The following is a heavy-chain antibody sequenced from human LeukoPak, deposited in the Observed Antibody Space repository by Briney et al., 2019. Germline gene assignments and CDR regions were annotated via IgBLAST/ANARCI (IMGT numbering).Heavy chain of an antibody. Sequence: GGSLRLSCAASGFTFSSYAMSWVRQAPGKGLEWVSAIGGSGGSTYYADSVKGRFTISRDNSKNTLYLQMNSLRAEDTAVYYCAKAGLRFLEWLFIFDYWGQGTLVTVSS. CDR3: AKAGLRFLEWLFIFDY. J-gene: IGHJ4*02. CDR2: IGGSGGST. CDR1: GFTFSSYA. V-gene: IGHV3-23*01. D-gene: IGHD3-3*01.